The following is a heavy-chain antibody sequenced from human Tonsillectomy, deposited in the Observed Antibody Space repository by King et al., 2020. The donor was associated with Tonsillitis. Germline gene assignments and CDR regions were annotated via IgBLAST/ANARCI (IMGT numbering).Heavy chain of an antibody. V-gene: IGHV3-23*04. CDR1: GFTFSSYA. CDR2: ISGSGGST. J-gene: IGHJ6*03. CDR3: AKNPAHIVVVVAAPYYYYMDV. D-gene: IGHD2-15*01. Sequence: VQLVESGGGLVQPGGSLRLSCAASGFTFSSYAMSWVRQAPGKGLEWVSAISGSGGSTYYADSVKGRFTISRDNSKKTLYLQMNSLRAEDTAVYYCAKNPAHIVVVVAAPYYYYMDVWGKGTTVTVSS.